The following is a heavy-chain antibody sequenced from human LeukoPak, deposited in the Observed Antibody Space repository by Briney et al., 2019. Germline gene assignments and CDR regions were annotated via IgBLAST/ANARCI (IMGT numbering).Heavy chain of an antibody. CDR3: AKGFIGYCSGGRCSTFDY. V-gene: IGHV3-23*01. D-gene: IGHD2-15*01. Sequence: GGSLRLSCAASGFTFSSYAMSWVRQAPGKGLEWVSSISATGGSTYYADSVKGWFTISRDNSKNTLYLQMNSLSAEDTAVYYCAKGFIGYCSGGRCSTFDYWGQGTLVTVSS. CDR1: GFTFSSYA. J-gene: IGHJ4*02. CDR2: ISATGGST.